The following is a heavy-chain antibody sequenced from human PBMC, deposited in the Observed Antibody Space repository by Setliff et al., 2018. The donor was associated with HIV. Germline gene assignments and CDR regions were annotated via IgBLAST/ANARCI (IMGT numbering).Heavy chain of an antibody. CDR3: VRGVQSPPHYSYYYMDV. Sequence: SVKVSCKASGYTFTSDYIHWVRQAPGQGLDWMGRIIPILGVANYAQRFQGKVTITADKSTSTAYMELTSLRFDGTAMYYCVRGVQSPPHYSYYYMDVWGEGTMVTVSS. CDR2: IIPILGVA. D-gene: IGHD3-3*01. V-gene: IGHV1-69*04. J-gene: IGHJ6*03. CDR1: GYTFTSDY.